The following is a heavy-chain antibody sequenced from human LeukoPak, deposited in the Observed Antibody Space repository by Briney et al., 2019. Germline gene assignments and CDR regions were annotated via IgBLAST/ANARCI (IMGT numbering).Heavy chain of an antibody. V-gene: IGHV4-39*01. J-gene: IGHJ4*02. CDR2: IYYSGST. D-gene: IGHD3-10*01. CDR3: ARHAVVRGVIPDY. CDR1: GGSISSNSYY. Sequence: SETLSLTCAVSGGSISSNSYYWGWIRQPPGKGLEWIGSIYYSGSTYYNPSLKSRVTISVDTSKNQFSLKLSSVTAADTAVYYCARHAVVRGVIPDYWGQGTLVTVSS.